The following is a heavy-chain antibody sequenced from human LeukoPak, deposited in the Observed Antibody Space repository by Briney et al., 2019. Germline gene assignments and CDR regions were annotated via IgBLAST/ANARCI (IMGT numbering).Heavy chain of an antibody. CDR3: TTSGDSDYFDY. J-gene: IGHJ4*02. CDR1: GFTFSGSA. CDR2: IRSKANSYAT. V-gene: IGHV3-73*01. D-gene: IGHD2-21*02. Sequence: GGSLRLSCAASGFTFSGSAMHWVRQASGKGLEWVGRIRSKANSYATAYAASVKGRFTISRDDSKNTAYLQMNSLKTEDTAVYYCTTSGDSDYFDYWGQGTLVTVSS.